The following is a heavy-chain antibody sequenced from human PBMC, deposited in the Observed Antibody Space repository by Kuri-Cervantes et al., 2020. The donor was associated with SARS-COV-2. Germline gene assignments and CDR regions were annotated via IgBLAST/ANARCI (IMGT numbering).Heavy chain of an antibody. D-gene: IGHD5-18*01. V-gene: IGHV1-2*04. CDR3: ARGLDTAMAYYFDY. CDR1: DYTFTSYG. CDR2: INPNSGGT. J-gene: IGHJ4*02. Sequence: ASVKVSCKASDYTFTSYGISWVRQAPGQGLEWMGWINPNSGGTNYAQKFQGWVTMTRDTSISTAYMELSRLRSDDTAVYYCARGLDTAMAYYFDYWGQGTLVTVSS.